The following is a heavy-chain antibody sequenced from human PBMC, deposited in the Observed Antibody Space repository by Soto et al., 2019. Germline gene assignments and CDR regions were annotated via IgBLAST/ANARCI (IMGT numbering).Heavy chain of an antibody. CDR2: INPSGGST. CDR1: RYTFTSYS. V-gene: IGHV1-46*01. Sequence: SVEVSCEASRYTFTSYSMHWARQAPGQGLEWMGIINPSGGSTSYAQKFQGRVTMTRDTSTSTVYMELSSLRSEDTAVYYCAREDSSGFKGYYYYGMEVWGQGTTVTVSS. J-gene: IGHJ6*02. CDR3: AREDSSGFKGYYYYGMEV. D-gene: IGHD3-22*01.